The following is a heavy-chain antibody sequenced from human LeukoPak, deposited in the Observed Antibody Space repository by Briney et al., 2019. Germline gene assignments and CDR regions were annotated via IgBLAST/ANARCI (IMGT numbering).Heavy chain of an antibody. CDR2: ISGSGGNT. CDR3: AKGRGTAVTSAANY. CDR1: GFTFSSYA. V-gene: IGHV3-23*01. Sequence: GGSLRLSCAASGFTFSSYAMSWVRQAPGKGLEWVSSISGSGGNTYYADSVKDRFSISRDNSKTTVSLQMNSLRAEDTAVYYCAKGRGTAVTSAANYWGQGTLVTVSS. D-gene: IGHD4-17*01. J-gene: IGHJ4*02.